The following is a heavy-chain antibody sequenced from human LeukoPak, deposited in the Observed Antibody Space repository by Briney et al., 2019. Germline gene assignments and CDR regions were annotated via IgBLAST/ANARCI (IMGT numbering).Heavy chain of an antibody. CDR1: GGSISSGSYY. D-gene: IGHD5-12*01. CDR2: IYTSGST. V-gene: IGHV4-61*02. CDR3: ARMTYDPHGVDV. Sequence: SETLSLTCTVSGGSISSGSYYWSWIRQPAGKGLEWIGRIYTSGSTNYIPSLRSRVTISVDKSKNQFSLKLSSVTAADTAVYYCARMTYDPHGVDVWGKGTTVTVSS. J-gene: IGHJ6*04.